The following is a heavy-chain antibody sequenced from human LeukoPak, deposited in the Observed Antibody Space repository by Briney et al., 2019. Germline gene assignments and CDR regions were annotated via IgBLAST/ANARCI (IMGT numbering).Heavy chain of an antibody. Sequence: PGGSLRLSCAASGFTFSNYAMSWVRQAPGKGLECVSGISGSGGSSYYADSVKGRFTISRDNSQNMLYLQMNSLRAEDTAVYYCAKAAGQWVVGGHYYFDSWGQGTLVTVSS. CDR3: AKAAGQWVVGGHYYFDS. J-gene: IGHJ4*02. CDR2: ISGSGGSS. CDR1: GFTFSNYA. D-gene: IGHD6-19*01. V-gene: IGHV3-23*01.